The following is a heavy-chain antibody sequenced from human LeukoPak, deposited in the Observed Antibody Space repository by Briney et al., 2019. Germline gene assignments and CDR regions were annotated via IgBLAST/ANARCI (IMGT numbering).Heavy chain of an antibody. CDR3: ARGRVAAAGTPGY. D-gene: IGHD6-13*01. J-gene: IGHJ4*02. V-gene: IGHV4-34*01. CDR1: GGSFSGYY. Sequence: SETLSLTCAVYGGSFSGYYWSWIRQPPGKGLEWIGEINHSGSTNYNPSLKSQVTISVDTSKNQFSLKLSSVTAADTAVYYCARGRVAAAGTPGYWGQGTLVTVSS. CDR2: INHSGST.